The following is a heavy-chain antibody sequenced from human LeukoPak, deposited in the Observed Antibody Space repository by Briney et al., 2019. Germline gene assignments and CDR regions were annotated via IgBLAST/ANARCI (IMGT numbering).Heavy chain of an antibody. J-gene: IGHJ4*02. CDR3: ARDGGGGGDCYYDY. CDR1: GFTFSSYS. Sequence: GGSLRLSCAASGFTFSSYSMNWVRQAPGKGLEWVSYISSSSSTIYYADSVKGRFTISRDNAKNSLYLQMNSLRAEDTAVYYCARDGGGGGDCYYDYWGQGTLVTVSS. V-gene: IGHV3-48*04. CDR2: ISSSSSTI. D-gene: IGHD2-21*02.